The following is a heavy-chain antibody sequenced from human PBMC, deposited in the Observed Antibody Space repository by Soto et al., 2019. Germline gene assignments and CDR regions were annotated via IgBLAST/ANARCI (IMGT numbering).Heavy chain of an antibody. CDR2: INPNSGVT. Sequence: QVQLVQSGAEVRKPGASVTVSCRSSGDSFNDYYIHWVRQAPGQGLEWMGWINPNSGVTKYAQKFHGWVSMTRDTSIRTVYMQLSRLRSDDTAVYYCARESGGATANLDYYYFYMDVWGTGTTVTVSS. J-gene: IGHJ6*03. V-gene: IGHV1-2*04. CDR1: GDSFNDYY. CDR3: ARESGGATANLDYYYFYMDV. D-gene: IGHD5-12*01.